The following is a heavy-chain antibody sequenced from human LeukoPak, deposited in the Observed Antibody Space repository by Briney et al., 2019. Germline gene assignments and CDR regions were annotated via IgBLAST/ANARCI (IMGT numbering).Heavy chain of an antibody. J-gene: IGHJ6*02. CDR2: INHSGST. D-gene: IGHD2-15*01. Sequence: PSETQSLTCAVYGGSFSGYYWSWIRQPPGKGLEWIGEINHSGSTNYNPSLKSRVTISVDTSKNQFSLKLSSVTAADTAVYYCARGRVVWYYYYGMDVWGQGTTVTVSS. V-gene: IGHV4-34*01. CDR1: GGSFSGYY. CDR3: ARGRVVWYYYYGMDV.